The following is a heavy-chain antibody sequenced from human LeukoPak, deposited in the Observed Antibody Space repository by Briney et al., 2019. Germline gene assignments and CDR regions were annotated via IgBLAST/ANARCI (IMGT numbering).Heavy chain of an antibody. CDR3: AKIGGIAYNWNDDWFDP. D-gene: IGHD1-1*01. Sequence: GGSLRLSCAASGFTFSSYSMNWVRQAPGKGLEWVSSISSSSSYIYYADSVKGRFTISRDNSKNTLYLQMNSLRAEDTAVYYCAKIGGIAYNWNDDWFDPWGQGALVTVSS. J-gene: IGHJ5*02. CDR1: GFTFSSYS. CDR2: ISSSSSYI. V-gene: IGHV3-21*04.